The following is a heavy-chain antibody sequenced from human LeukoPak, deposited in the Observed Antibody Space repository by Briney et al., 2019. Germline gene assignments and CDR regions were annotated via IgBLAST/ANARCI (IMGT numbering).Heavy chain of an antibody. J-gene: IGHJ4*02. CDR1: GNYW. Sequence: LSGGSLRLSCAASGNYWMHWVRQAPGKGLVWVSHINSDGSWTGYADSVKGRFTISKDNAKNTVYLQMNSLRAEDTAVYYCARARDGSGSYEDYWGQGTLVTVSS. CDR3: ARARDGSGSYEDY. CDR2: INSDGSWT. D-gene: IGHD3-10*01. V-gene: IGHV3-74*01.